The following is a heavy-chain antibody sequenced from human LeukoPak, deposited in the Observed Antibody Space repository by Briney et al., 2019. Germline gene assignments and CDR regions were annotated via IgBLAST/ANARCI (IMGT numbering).Heavy chain of an antibody. CDR1: GSSHRNYW. CDR3: TRSDWFDP. Sequence: GGSLRLSCVVSGSSHRNYWMHWVHQAPGKGLVWVSRINSDGSTTVYADSMKGRFIISRDNAKNTLYLQMNSLRVEDTAVYYCTRSDWFDPWGQGTLVTVSS. CDR2: INSDGSTT. J-gene: IGHJ5*02. V-gene: IGHV3-74*01.